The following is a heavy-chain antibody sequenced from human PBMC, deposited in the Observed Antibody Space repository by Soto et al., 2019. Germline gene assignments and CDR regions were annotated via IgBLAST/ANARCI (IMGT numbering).Heavy chain of an antibody. CDR3: ARQIYDSDTGPNFQYYFDS. D-gene: IGHD3-22*01. J-gene: IGHJ4*02. Sequence: PGESLKISCKGSGYSFAGYWITWVRQKPGKGLEWMGRIDPSDSQTYYSPSFRGHVPISVTKSITTVFLQWSSLRASDTAMYYCARQIYDSDTGPNFQYYFDSWGQGTTVTVSS. V-gene: IGHV5-10-1*01. CDR1: GYSFAGYW. CDR2: IDPSDSQT.